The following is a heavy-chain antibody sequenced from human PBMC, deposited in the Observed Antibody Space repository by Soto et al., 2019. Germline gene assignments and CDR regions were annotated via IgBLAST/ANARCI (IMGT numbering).Heavy chain of an antibody. D-gene: IGHD3-10*01. CDR2: IYHSGST. CDR3: RLDLRRGALDI. J-gene: IGHJ3*02. V-gene: IGHV4-4*02. Sequence: QVQLQESGPGLVKPSGTLSLTCAVSGGSISSSNWWSWVRQPPGKGLEWIGEIYHSGSTNYNPSLTSRVTMLVEKAKNQVALKLSSVTAADTAVSYGRLDLRRGALDIWGQGTMVTVS. CDR1: GGSISSSNW.